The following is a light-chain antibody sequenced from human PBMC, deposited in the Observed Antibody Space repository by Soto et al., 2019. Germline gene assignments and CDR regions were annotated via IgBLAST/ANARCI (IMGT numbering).Light chain of an antibody. CDR2: SAS. CDR1: QTVRGAF. V-gene: IGKV3-20*01. J-gene: IGKJ1*01. Sequence: IVLTQSPATLSLSPGDTGTVSCRASQTVRGAFLAWYQQKPGQAPRLLLYSASKRATGIPDRFSGGGSGTEFTLTISGLEAEDFAVYYCLQVDNSRTFGQGTKVEIK. CDR3: LQVDNSRT.